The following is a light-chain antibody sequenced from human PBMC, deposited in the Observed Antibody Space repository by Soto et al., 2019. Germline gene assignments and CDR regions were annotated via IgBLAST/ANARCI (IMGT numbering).Light chain of an antibody. CDR1: QSVSSN. V-gene: IGKV3D-15*01. CDR3: QQYNNWPPFT. J-gene: IGKJ3*01. Sequence: EIVMTQSPATLSVSPGERATLSCRASQSVSSNLAWYQQKPGQAPRLLIYGASIRATGIPARFSGSGSGTEFTLTISSLQSEDFAIYYCQQYNNWPPFTFGTGTKVAIK. CDR2: GAS.